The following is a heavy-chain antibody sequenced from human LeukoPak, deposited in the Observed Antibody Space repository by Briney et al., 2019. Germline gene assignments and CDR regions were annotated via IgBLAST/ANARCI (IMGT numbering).Heavy chain of an antibody. Sequence: SETLSLTCTVSGGSITGSSYYWGWIRQPPGKGLEWIGSSSYSGSTYYNPSLKSRVTMSVDTSKNQFSLKLSSVTAADTAVYYCARDRGAGWFDPWGQGTLVIVSS. CDR1: GGSITGSSYY. CDR3: ARDRGAGWFDP. D-gene: IGHD4/OR15-4a*01. V-gene: IGHV4-39*07. J-gene: IGHJ5*02. CDR2: SSYSGST.